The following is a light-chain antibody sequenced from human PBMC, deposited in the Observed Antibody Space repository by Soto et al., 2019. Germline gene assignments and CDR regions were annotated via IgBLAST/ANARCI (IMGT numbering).Light chain of an antibody. CDR3: QQYGSSPWT. Sequence: EIVLTQSPGTLSLSPGERATLSCRASQSVSSSYLAWYQQKPGQAPRPLIYGASRRAIGIPDRFSGSGSGTDFTLTISRLEHEDFAVYYCQQYGSSPWTFGQGTKVEIK. CDR1: QSVSSSY. J-gene: IGKJ1*01. V-gene: IGKV3-20*01. CDR2: GAS.